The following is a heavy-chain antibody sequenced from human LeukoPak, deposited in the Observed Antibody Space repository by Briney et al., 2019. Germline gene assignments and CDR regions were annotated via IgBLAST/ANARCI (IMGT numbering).Heavy chain of an antibody. CDR3: VRDPAPLRGSGNVDWLDP. Sequence: ASVKVSCKASGYTFTSYYMHWVRQAPGQGLEWMGIINPSGGSTSYAQKFQGRVTLTTDTSTSTAYMDLRSLRSDDTATYYCVRDPAPLRGSGNVDWLDPWGQGTLVTVSS. D-gene: IGHD3-10*01. CDR2: INPSGGST. CDR1: GYTFTSYY. J-gene: IGHJ5*02. V-gene: IGHV1-46*01.